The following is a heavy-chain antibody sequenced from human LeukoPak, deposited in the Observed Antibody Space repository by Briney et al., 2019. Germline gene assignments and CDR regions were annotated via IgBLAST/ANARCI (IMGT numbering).Heavy chain of an antibody. J-gene: IGHJ5*02. Sequence: AASVKVSCKASGGTFSSYAISWVRQAPGQGLEWMGGIIPIFGTANYAQKFRGRVTITADESTSTAYMELSSLRSEDTAVYYCARAFEYQQTLYNWFDPWGQGTLVTVSS. CDR1: GGTFSSYA. CDR3: ARAFEYQQTLYNWFDP. CDR2: IIPIFGTA. V-gene: IGHV1-69*13. D-gene: IGHD2-2*01.